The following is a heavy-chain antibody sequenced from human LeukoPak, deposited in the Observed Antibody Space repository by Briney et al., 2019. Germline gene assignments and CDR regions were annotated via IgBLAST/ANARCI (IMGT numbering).Heavy chain of an antibody. CDR1: GYTFTSYY. Sequence: GASVKVSCKASGYTFTSYYMHWVRQAPGQGLEWMGWINPNSGGTNYAQKFQGRVTMTRDTSISTAYMELSRLRSDDTAVYYCARVFTVTGLHFDYWGQGTLVTVSS. D-gene: IGHD4-17*01. CDR2: INPNSGGT. V-gene: IGHV1-2*02. CDR3: ARVFTVTGLHFDY. J-gene: IGHJ4*02.